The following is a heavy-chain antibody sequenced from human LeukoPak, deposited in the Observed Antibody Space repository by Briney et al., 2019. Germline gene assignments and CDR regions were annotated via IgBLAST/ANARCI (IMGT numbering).Heavy chain of an antibody. V-gene: IGHV1-24*01. Sequence: ASVKVSCKVSGYTLAELSMHWVRQAPGKGLEWMGGFDPEDGETIYAQKFQGRVTMTEDTSTDTAYMELSSLRSEDTAVYYCATLPGIAAAGYFDYWGQGTLVTVSS. D-gene: IGHD6-13*01. CDR3: ATLPGIAAAGYFDY. CDR2: FDPEDGET. J-gene: IGHJ4*02. CDR1: GYTLAELS.